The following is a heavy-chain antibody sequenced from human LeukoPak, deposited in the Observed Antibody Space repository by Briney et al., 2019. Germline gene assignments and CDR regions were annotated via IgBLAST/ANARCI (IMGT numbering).Heavy chain of an antibody. CDR3: AREGYSGPYLDY. D-gene: IGHD4-11*01. J-gene: IGHJ4*02. CDR1: GFTFSSYW. V-gene: IGHV3-74*01. Sequence: PGGSLRLSCAASGFTFSSYWIQWVRQAPGEGLVWVSRINSGGSSTSHADSVKGRFTISRDNAKNTLFLQMNSLRAEDTAVYYCAREGYSGPYLDYLGQGTLVTVSS. CDR2: INSGGSST.